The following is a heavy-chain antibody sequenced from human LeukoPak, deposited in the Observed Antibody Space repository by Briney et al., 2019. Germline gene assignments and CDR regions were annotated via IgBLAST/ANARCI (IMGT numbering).Heavy chain of an antibody. CDR3: ARGGPSRPLAR. D-gene: IGHD6-6*01. CDR1: GFTISSYE. CDR2: ISYSGSPI. J-gene: IGHJ4*02. V-gene: IGHV3-48*03. Sequence: GGSLRLSCAVSGFTISSYEMNWARQAPGKGLEWVSYISYSGSPIYYADSVKGRFTISRDNGKNSLFLQMNSLRAEDTAAYYCARGGPSRPLARWGQGTLVTVSS.